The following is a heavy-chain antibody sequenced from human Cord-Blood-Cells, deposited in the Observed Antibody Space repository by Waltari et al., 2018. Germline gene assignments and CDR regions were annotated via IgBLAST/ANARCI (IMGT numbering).Heavy chain of an antibody. Sequence: QVQLVQSGAEVKKPGSSVKVSCKASGGTFSSYAISWVRQAPGQGLAWMGGIIPIFGTANYAQKFQGRVTITADESTSTAYMELSSLRSEDTAVYYCARDGGLWFGELLAYFDYWGQGTLVTVSS. J-gene: IGHJ4*02. CDR1: GGTFSSYA. D-gene: IGHD3-10*01. CDR3: ARDGGLWFGELLAYFDY. CDR2: IIPIFGTA. V-gene: IGHV1-69*01.